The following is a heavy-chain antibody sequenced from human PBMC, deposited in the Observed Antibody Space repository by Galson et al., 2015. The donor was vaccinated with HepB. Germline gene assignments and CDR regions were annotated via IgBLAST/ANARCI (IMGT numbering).Heavy chain of an antibody. D-gene: IGHD6-19*01. CDR1: GFTLSNYG. CDR2: IWSDGINK. CDR3: ARVIGSGWYVDY. Sequence: SLRLSCAASGFTLSNYGMQWVRQAPGKGLGWVAIIWSDGINKYYVDSVKGRFTISRDNSKNTLYLQMNSQTAEDTAVYYCARVIGSGWYVDYWGQGTLVTVSS. J-gene: IGHJ4*02. V-gene: IGHV3-33*01.